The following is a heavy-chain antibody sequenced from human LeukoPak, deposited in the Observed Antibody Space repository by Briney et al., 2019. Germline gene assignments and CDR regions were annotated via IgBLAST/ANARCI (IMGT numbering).Heavy chain of an antibody. J-gene: IGHJ3*02. Sequence: SETLSLTCAVYGGSFSGYYWSWIRQPPGKGLEWIGEINHSGSTNYNPSLKSRVTISLDTSNNQFSLKLSSVTAADTAVYYCARWKQTAVTTFDAFDIWGQGTMVTVSS. CDR2: INHSGST. CDR3: ARWKQTAVTTFDAFDI. D-gene: IGHD4-17*01. CDR1: GGSFSGYY. V-gene: IGHV4-34*01.